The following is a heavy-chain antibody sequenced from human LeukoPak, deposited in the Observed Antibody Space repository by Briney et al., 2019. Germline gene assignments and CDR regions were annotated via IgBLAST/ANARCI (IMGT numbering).Heavy chain of an antibody. CDR3: ARTRYCSTTSCYADT. J-gene: IGHJ3*01. D-gene: IGHD2-2*01. Sequence: SETLSLTCIVSGGSISPYYWSWIRQPPGKGLEWIGYVYYSGRTSYSPSPKSRITISLGTSEDRFSLELTSVTAADTAVYYCARTRYCSTTSCYADTWGQGTMVTVSS. V-gene: IGHV4-59*01. CDR1: GGSISPYY. CDR2: VYYSGRT.